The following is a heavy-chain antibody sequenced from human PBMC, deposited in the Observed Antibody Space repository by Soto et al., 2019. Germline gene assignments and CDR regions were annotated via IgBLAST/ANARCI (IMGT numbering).Heavy chain of an antibody. J-gene: IGHJ6*02. CDR3: TTPAPSYGDYGYNYYYYGMDV. V-gene: IGHV3-15*07. D-gene: IGHD4-17*01. Sequence: GGSLRLSCAASGFTFSNAWMNWVRQAPGKGLEWVGRIKSKTDGGTTDYAAPVKGRFTISRDDSKNTLYLQMNSLKTEDTAVYYCTTPAPSYGDYGYNYYYYGMDVWGQGTTVTVSS. CDR2: IKSKTDGGTT. CDR1: GFTFSNAW.